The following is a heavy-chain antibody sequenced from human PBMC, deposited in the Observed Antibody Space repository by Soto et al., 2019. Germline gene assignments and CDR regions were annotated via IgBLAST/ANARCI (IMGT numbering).Heavy chain of an antibody. Sequence: EVQLLESGGGLVPPGGSLRLSCAASGFTFSSYAMSWVRQAPGEGLEWLAGITFRGDNTYYADSVKGRFTLSRDNSRNRLDLQMNSLKFEDTALYYCAKLGTMGVFDNWGQGTLLTVSS. CDR2: ITFRGDNT. CDR1: GFTFSSYA. CDR3: AKLGTMGVFDN. D-gene: IGHD1-1*01. V-gene: IGHV3-23*01. J-gene: IGHJ4*02.